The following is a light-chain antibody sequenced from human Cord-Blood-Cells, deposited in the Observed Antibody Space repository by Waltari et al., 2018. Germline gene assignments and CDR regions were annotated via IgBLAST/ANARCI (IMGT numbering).Light chain of an antibody. CDR3: NSRDSSGNHYV. V-gene: IGLV3-19*01. Sequence: SSELTQDPAVSVALGQPVRITCQGDSLRSYYESWYQQRPGPAPVLVIDGKNNRPSGIPDRFPGSSSGNTASLTITGAQAEDDADYYCNSRDSSGNHYVFGTGTKVTVL. J-gene: IGLJ1*01. CDR2: GKN. CDR1: SLRSYY.